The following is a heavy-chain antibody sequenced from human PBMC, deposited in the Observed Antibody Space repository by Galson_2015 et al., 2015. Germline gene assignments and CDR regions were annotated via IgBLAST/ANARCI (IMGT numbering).Heavy chain of an antibody. V-gene: IGHV3-9*01. Sequence: SLRLSCAASGFTFDDYAMHWVRQAPGKGLEWVSGISWNSGSIGYADSVKGRFTISRDNAKNSLYLQMNSLRAEDTALYYCAKGHRYSGYDLDYWGQGTLVTVSS. CDR1: GFTFDDYA. D-gene: IGHD5-12*01. CDR3: AKGHRYSGYDLDY. CDR2: ISWNSGSI. J-gene: IGHJ4*02.